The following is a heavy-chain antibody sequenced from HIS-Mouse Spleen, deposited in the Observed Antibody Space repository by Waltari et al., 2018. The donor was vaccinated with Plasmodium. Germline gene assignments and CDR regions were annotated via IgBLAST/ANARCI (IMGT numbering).Heavy chain of an antibody. CDR2: ILSGGST. V-gene: IGHV3-66*01. Sequence: EVQLVESGGGLVQPGGSLRLSCAASGFTVSSNYMSWVRQAPGKGVVGCAVILSGGSTYYADSVKGRFTISRDNSKNTLYLQMNSLRAEDTAVYYCATPRVGGSYFDYWGQGTLVTVSS. D-gene: IGHD1-26*01. CDR1: GFTVSSNY. CDR3: ATPRVGGSYFDY. J-gene: IGHJ4*02.